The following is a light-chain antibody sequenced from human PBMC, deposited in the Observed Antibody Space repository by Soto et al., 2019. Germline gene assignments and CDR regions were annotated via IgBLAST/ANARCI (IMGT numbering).Light chain of an antibody. J-gene: IGKJ4*01. CDR1: QSVSSY. Sequence: EIVLTQSPGTLSLSPGEIATLSFRASQSVSSYLAWYQQKPGQAPRLLIYDASNRATGIPARFSGSGSGTDFTLTISSLEPEDFAVYYCQQRSNWPTFGGGTKVDI. CDR3: QQRSNWPT. CDR2: DAS. V-gene: IGKV3-11*01.